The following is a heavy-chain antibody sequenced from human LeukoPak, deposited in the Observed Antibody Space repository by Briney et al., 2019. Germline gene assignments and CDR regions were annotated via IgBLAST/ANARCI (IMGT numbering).Heavy chain of an antibody. CDR1: GFTFSSYA. V-gene: IGHV3-23*01. D-gene: IGHD6-13*01. CDR2: ISGSGGST. Sequence: GGSLRLSCAASGFTFSSYAMSWVRQAPGKGLEWVSAISGSGGSTYYADSVKGRFTISRDNSKNTLYLQMNSLRAGDTAVYYCAKARSSSSWYEIYFDYWGQGTLDTVSS. J-gene: IGHJ4*02. CDR3: AKARSSSSWYEIYFDY.